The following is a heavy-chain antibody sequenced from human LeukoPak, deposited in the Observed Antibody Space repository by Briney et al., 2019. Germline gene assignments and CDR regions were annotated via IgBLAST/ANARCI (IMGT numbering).Heavy chain of an antibody. D-gene: IGHD3-10*01. J-gene: IGHJ5*02. CDR1: GGSVSSGSYY. V-gene: IGHV4-61*01. CDR2: IYYSGST. CDR3: ARGLLWFGELPMFDP. Sequence: SETLSLTCTVSGGSVSSGSYYWSWIRQPPGKGLEWIGYIYYSGSTNYNPSLNSRVTISVDTSKNQFSLKLSSVTAADTAVYYCARGLLWFGELPMFDPWGQGTLVTVSS.